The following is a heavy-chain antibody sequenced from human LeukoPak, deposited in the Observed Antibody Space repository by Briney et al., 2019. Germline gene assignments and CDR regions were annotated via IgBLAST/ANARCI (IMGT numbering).Heavy chain of an antibody. V-gene: IGHV2-5*02. CDR1: GFSLSISGVG. CDR2: IYWDDDK. CDR3: AHRIQSRYFDY. Sequence: SGPALVNPTQLLTLTYTFSGFSLSISGVGVGWIRQPPGKALEWLALIYWDDDKRYSPSLKSRLTITKDTSKNQVVLTMTNMDPVDTATYYCAHRIQSRYFDYWGQGILVTVSS. J-gene: IGHJ4*02.